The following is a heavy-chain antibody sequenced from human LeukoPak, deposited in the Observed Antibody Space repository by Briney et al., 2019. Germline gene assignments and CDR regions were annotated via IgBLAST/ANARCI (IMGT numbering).Heavy chain of an antibody. V-gene: IGHV4-34*01. CDR1: GGSFSGYY. Sequence: SETLSLTCAVYGGSFSGYYWSWIRQPPGKGLEWIGEINHSGSTNYNPSLKSRVTISVDTSKNQFSLKLSSVTAADTAVYYCARAVARGYSYGYFSHWGQGTLVTVSS. J-gene: IGHJ4*01. CDR2: INHSGST. CDR3: ARAVARGYSYGYFSH. D-gene: IGHD5-18*01.